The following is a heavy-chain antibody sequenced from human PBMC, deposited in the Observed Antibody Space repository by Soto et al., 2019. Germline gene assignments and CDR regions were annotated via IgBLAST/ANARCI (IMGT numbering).Heavy chain of an antibody. CDR1: GLTFRDAW. Sequence: EVQLVESGGGLVKPGGSLRLSCVVSGLTFRDAWVNWVRQAPGEGLEWVGRIRGTTYGGTTDYAAPVKGRFTISRDDSKNPVYLQSNRLKVEVTAIYHCTTDLKWSGGDYWGQGNLVSVSS. J-gene: IGHJ4*02. V-gene: IGHV3-15*07. CDR2: IRGTTYGGTT. D-gene: IGHD3-10*01. CDR3: TTDLKWSGGDY.